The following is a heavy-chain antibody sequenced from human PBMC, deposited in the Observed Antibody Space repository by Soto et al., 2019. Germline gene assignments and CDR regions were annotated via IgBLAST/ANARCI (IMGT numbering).Heavy chain of an antibody. CDR2: ISYDGSNK. D-gene: IGHD1-1*01. V-gene: IGHV3-30-3*01. CDR3: ARGTTPYY. CDR1: GFTFSSYA. Sequence: QVQLVESGGGVVEPGRSLRLSCAASGFTFSSYAMHWVRQAPGKGLEWVAVISYDGSNKYYADSVKGLFTISRDNSKNALYLQMTGLRAEDTAVYYCARGTTPYYWGQGTLVTVSS. J-gene: IGHJ4*02.